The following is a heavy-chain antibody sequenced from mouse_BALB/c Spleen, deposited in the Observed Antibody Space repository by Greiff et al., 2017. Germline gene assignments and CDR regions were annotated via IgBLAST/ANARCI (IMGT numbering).Heavy chain of an antibody. V-gene: IGHV5-17*02. J-gene: IGHJ4*01. Sequence: EVQGVESGGGLVQPGGSRKLSCAASGFTFSSFGMHWVRQAPEKGLEWVAYISSGSSTIYYADTVKGRFTISRDNPKNTLFLQMTSLRSEDTAMYYCARSFTTASYYAMDYWGQGTSVTVSS. CDR2: ISSGSSTI. D-gene: IGHD1-2*01. CDR1: GFTFSSFG. CDR3: ARSFTTASYYAMDY.